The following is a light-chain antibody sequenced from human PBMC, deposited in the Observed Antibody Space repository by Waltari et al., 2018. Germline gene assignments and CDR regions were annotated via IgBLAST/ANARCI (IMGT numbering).Light chain of an antibody. CDR2: TAS. V-gene: IGKV1-39*01. CDR1: QTIDAY. Sequence: DIQMTQFPSSLSASGGDNITISCRASQTIDAYLNWYQQRPPKAPKLLMYTASRLQSGAPSRFSGSGSGTVFTLNVSSLQPEDFATYYCQQTYSVPYTFGQGTKVEIK. CDR3: QQTYSVPYT. J-gene: IGKJ2*01.